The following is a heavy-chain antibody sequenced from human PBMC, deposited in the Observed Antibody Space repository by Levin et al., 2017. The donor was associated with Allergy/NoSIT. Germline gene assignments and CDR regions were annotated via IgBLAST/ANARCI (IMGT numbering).Heavy chain of an antibody. Sequence: GGSLRLSCAASGFTFSSYAMSWVRQAPGKGLEWVSAISGSGGSTYYADSVKGRFTISRYNSKNTLYLQMNSLRAEDTAVYYCAKGGYCSGGSCYDNYWGQGTLVTVSS. CDR1: GFTFSSYA. J-gene: IGHJ4*02. CDR3: AKGGYCSGGSCYDNY. V-gene: IGHV3-23*01. CDR2: ISGSGGST. D-gene: IGHD2-15*01.